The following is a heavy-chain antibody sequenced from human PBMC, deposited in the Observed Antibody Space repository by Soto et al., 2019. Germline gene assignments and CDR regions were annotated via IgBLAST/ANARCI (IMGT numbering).Heavy chain of an antibody. CDR3: AKELTIGYYVFDD. J-gene: IGHJ4*02. CDR2: ISGPGGST. V-gene: IGHV3-23*01. Sequence: EVQLLQSGGGLVQPGGSLRLSCAASGFTFSSYAMSGVRQAPGRGREWVSTISGPGGSTYYPDSVKGRFTISRDTCKTTFYLKMNSLRDEDAAVYYCAKELTIGYYVFDDWGQGTLVTVSS. CDR1: GFTFSSYA. D-gene: IGHD3-22*01.